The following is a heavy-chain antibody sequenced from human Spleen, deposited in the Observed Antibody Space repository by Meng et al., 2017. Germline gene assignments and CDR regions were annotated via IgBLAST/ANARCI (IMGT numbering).Heavy chain of an antibody. CDR3: AISSGSYYYYYGMDV. D-gene: IGHD1-26*01. CDR1: GYTFTGYY. V-gene: IGHV1-69*13. J-gene: IGHJ6*02. Sequence: SVKVSCKASGYTFTGYYMHWVRQAPGQGLEWMGWIIPILGTANYAQKFQGRVTITADESTSTAYMELSSLRSEDTAVYYCAISSGSYYYYYGMDVWGQGTTVTVSS. CDR2: IIPILGTA.